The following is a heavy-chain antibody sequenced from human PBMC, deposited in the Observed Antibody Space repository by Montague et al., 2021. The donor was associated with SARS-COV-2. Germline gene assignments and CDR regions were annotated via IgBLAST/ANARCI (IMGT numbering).Heavy chain of an antibody. D-gene: IGHD3-3*01. CDR3: AHLPTGFWSAQYAS. Sequence: PALVKPTQTLTLTCTFSGFSLSTSAVGVGWIRQPPGKALQWLALIYWDDDKRYSSSLKTRITVTKDTSKNQVVLTMTNMDPVDTATYYCAHLPTGFWSAQYASWGQGTLVTVSS. J-gene: IGHJ5*02. CDR2: IYWDDDK. V-gene: IGHV2-5*02. CDR1: GFSLSTSAVG.